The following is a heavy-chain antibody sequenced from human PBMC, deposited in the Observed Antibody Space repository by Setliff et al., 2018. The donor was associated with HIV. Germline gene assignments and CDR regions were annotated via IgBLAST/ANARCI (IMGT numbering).Heavy chain of an antibody. D-gene: IGHD3-9*01. V-gene: IGHV4-59*04. Sequence: SETLSLTCSVSGGSISTYHWSWIRQPPGKGLEWIGDINHSGNTYYNPSLKSRVTISIDTSKNQISLKVTSVTATDTAVYFCAGESALTGQSDWGQGTLVTVSS. CDR1: GGSISTYH. CDR3: AGESALTGQSD. CDR2: INHSGNT. J-gene: IGHJ4*02.